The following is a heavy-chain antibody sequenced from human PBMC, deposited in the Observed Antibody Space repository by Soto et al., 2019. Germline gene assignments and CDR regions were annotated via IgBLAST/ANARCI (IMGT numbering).Heavy chain of an antibody. D-gene: IGHD3-10*01. Sequence: SETLSLTCTVSGGSISSGAYYWSWIRQHPGKGLEWIGYIDNSGSAYFNPSLKSRVSISVDTSKNQFSLNLRSVTAADTAVYYCARRDVVRGAIPEYNWFDPWGQGILVTVSS. V-gene: IGHV4-31*03. CDR2: IDNSGSA. CDR3: ARRDVVRGAIPEYNWFDP. CDR1: GGSISSGAYY. J-gene: IGHJ5*02.